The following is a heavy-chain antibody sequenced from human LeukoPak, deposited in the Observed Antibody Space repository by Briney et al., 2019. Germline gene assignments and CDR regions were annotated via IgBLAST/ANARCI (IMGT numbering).Heavy chain of an antibody. J-gene: IGHJ4*02. CDR3: VRGNSGSRTTPFDY. Sequence: GGSLRLSCAASGFTFSSYWMHWVRQDPGKGLVWVSRVKGDGSGTSHADSVKGRFTISRDNAKNTLFLQMTSLRAEDTAVYYCVRGNSGSRTTPFDYWGQGTLVTVSS. CDR1: GFTFSSYW. CDR2: VKGDGSGT. D-gene: IGHD6-19*01. V-gene: IGHV3-74*01.